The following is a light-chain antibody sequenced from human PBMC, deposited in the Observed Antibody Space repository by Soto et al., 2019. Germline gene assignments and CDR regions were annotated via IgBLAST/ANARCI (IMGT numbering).Light chain of an antibody. J-gene: IGKJ4*01. CDR1: QPITNF. Sequence: EIVLTQSPATLSLSPGDGATLSCRASQPITNFLAWYQQRSGQPPRLLISDASDRAPGVPARVSGSGSGTDFTLTITSLEPEDFAVYYCQQRSKWPLTFGGGTRV. V-gene: IGKV3-11*01. CDR3: QQRSKWPLT. CDR2: DAS.